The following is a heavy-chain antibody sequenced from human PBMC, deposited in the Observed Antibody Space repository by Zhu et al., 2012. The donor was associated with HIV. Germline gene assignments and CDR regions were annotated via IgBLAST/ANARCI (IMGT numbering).Heavy chain of an antibody. V-gene: IGHV4-34*02. CDR3: ARRPNFFDAGAYYYEAYYFDL. CDR1: GTSFSGYY. D-gene: IGHD3-22*01. J-gene: IGHJ2*01. CDR2: INQSETT. Sequence: QVQLQQWGAGLLKPSETLSLTCAVYGTSFSGYYWNWMRQSPGEGLEWIGEINQSETTNYNPSLKSRVTVSVDPSKNQFSLRLRSVTAADTAVYFCARRPNFFDAGAYYYEAYYFDLWSQATLVTVSS.